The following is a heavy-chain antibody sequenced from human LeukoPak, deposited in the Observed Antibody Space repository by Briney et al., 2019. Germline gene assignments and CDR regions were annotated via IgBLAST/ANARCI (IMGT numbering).Heavy chain of an antibody. V-gene: IGHV6-1*01. CDR1: GDSLSSNSAA. CDR2: TYYRSKWYN. D-gene: IGHD3-3*01. Sequence: SQTLSLTCAISGDSLSSNSAAWNSLRQSPSRGLEWLGRTYYRSKWYNDYAVSVKSRVTINPDTSKNQFSLQLNSVTPEDTAVYYCARAVDPFGYYYYYYMDVWGKGTTVTISS. CDR3: ARAVDPFGYYYYYYMDV. J-gene: IGHJ6*03.